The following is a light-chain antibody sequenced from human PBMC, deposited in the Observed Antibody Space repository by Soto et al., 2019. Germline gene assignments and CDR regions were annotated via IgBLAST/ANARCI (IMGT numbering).Light chain of an antibody. V-gene: IGLV2-14*01. Sequence: QSVLTQPAPVSGSPGQSITISCTGTSSDVGGYDYVSWYQQHPGKAPKLIIYDVSNRPSGLSNRFSGSKSGNTASLTISGLQTEDEADYFCSSYRSSGTSYVLGTGTKVTVL. CDR2: DVS. CDR1: SSDVGGYDY. CDR3: SSYRSSGTSYV. J-gene: IGLJ1*01.